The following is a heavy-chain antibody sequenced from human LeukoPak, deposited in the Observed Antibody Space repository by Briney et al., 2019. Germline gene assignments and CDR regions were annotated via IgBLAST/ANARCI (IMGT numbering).Heavy chain of an antibody. CDR3: AKVGYYDSSGYYSGLDY. Sequence: PGGSLRLSCAASGFTFSSYSMNWVRQAPGKGLEWVSAISGSGGSTYYADSVKGRFTISRDNSKNTLYLQMNSLRAEDTAVYYCAKVGYYDSSGYYSGLDYWGQGTLVTVSS. CDR2: ISGSGGST. CDR1: GFTFSSYS. V-gene: IGHV3-23*01. J-gene: IGHJ4*02. D-gene: IGHD3-22*01.